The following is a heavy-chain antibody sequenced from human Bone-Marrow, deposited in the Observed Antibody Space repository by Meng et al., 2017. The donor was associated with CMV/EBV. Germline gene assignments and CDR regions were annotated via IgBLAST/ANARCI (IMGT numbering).Heavy chain of an antibody. J-gene: IGHJ5*02. CDR1: GYTFTGYY. CDR2: INPNSGGT. D-gene: IGHD6-6*01. CDR3: AREGAARLFWFPNWFDP. V-gene: IGHV1-2*02. Sequence: ASVKVSCKASGYTFTGYYMHWVRQAPGQGLEWMGWINPNSGGTNYAQKFQGRVTMTRDTSISTAYMELNRLRSDDTAVYYCAREGAARLFWFPNWFDPWGQGTLVTVSS.